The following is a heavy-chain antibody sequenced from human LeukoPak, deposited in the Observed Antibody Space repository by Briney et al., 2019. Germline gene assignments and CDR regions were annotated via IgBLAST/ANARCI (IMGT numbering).Heavy chain of an antibody. J-gene: IGHJ4*02. Sequence: SVKVSCKASGGTFSSYAISWVRQAPGQGLEWMGGIIPIFGTANYAQKFQGRVTMTRDTSISTTYMELRRLTSDDTAVYYCARDLAVATLWGQGTLVTVSS. V-gene: IGHV1-69*05. CDR1: GGTFSSYA. CDR2: IIPIFGTA. CDR3: ARDLAVATL. D-gene: IGHD6-19*01.